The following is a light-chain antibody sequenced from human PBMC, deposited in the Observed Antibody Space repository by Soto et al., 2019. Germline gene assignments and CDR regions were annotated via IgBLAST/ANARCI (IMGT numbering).Light chain of an antibody. CDR2: EAS. J-gene: IGKJ1*01. V-gene: IGKV1-5*02. Sequence: DIQMTQSPSTLSASLGDRVMIVCRASPSVDKWLAWYHQISGKAPKLLISEASNLQSWVPSRFGGSGSGAVFTLTISNLQPEDVGHYYCQQYYTFWTFGQGTTVEIK. CDR1: PSVDKW. CDR3: QQYYTFWT.